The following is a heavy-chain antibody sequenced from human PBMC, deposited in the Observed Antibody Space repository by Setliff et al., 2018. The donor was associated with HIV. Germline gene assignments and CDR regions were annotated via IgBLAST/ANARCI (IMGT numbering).Heavy chain of an antibody. CDR1: GGSFSSDSYY. Sequence: PSETLSLTCSVSGGSFSSDSYYWGWIRRFPGKGLEWIGSIYYSYSSGSTYYNPSLKSRVTISVDTSENQFSLKLSSVTAADTAVYYCARDGYSSSWYVISGSFDYWGQGILVTVSS. J-gene: IGHJ4*02. CDR3: ARDGYSSSWYVISGSFDY. D-gene: IGHD6-13*01. CDR2: IYYSYSSGST. V-gene: IGHV4-39*07.